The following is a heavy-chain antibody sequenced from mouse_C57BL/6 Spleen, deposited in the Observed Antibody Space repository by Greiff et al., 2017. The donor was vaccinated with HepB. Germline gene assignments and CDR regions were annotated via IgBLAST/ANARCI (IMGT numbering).Heavy chain of an antibody. V-gene: IGHV3-6*01. D-gene: IGHD1-1*01. CDR3: ARDTTVVPYYAMDY. CDR1: GYSITSGYY. CDR2: ISYDGSN. J-gene: IGHJ4*01. Sequence: EVQLVESGPGLVKPSQSLSLTCSVTGYSITSGYYWNWIRQFPGNKLEWMGYISYDGSNNYNPSLKNRISITRDTSKNQFFLKLNSVTTEDTATYYCARDTTVVPYYAMDYWGQGTSVTVSS.